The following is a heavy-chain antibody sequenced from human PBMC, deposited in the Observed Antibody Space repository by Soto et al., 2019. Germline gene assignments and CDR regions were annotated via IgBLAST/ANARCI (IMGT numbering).Heavy chain of an antibody. CDR1: GYTLIMYY. V-gene: IGHV1-46*01. CDR2: INPSGGST. Sequence: ASVKVSCKASGYTLIMYYIHWMRQAPGQGLEWTGLINPSGGSTTYAQKFQGRVTMTRDTSTSTVYMDLSSLRSEDTAVYYCARSPYSSGYYYAIDYWGQGTQVTVS. J-gene: IGHJ4*02. CDR3: ARSPYSSGYYYAIDY. D-gene: IGHD3-22*01.